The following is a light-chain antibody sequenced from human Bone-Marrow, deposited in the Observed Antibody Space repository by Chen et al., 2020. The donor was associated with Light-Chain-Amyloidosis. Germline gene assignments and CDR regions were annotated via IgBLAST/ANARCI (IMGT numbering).Light chain of an antibody. CDR3: SSHSSSSAPVI. CDR1: SSDIGDYNY. V-gene: IGLV2-14*01. J-gene: IGLJ2*01. Sequence: QSALTQPASVSGSTGQSITISCTGTSSDIGDYNYVSWYQQYPGKAPKLIISDVRNRPLGVANRFSGSKSGDTASLTISGLQAEDAAEYYCSSHSSSSAPVIFGGGTKLTVL. CDR2: DVR.